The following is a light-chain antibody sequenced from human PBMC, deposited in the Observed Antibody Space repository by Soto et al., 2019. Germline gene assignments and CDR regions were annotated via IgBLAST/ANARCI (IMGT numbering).Light chain of an antibody. CDR1: QSVNSN. J-gene: IGKJ4*01. CDR2: VAS. CDR3: QQYNVWPRT. Sequence: EIVMTQSPVTLSVSPGDRATLSCRASQSVNSNLAWYQHKPGQTPKLLIYVASPRATGIPATFSGSGSGTDFTLTISSLESEDFAVYYCQQYNVWPRTFGGGTKVEFK. V-gene: IGKV3-15*01.